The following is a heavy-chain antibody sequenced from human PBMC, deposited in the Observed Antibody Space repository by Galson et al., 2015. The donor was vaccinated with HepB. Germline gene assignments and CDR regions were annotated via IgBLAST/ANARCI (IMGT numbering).Heavy chain of an antibody. CDR2: IVSSSSSI. CDR1: GFAFSSYT. Sequence: SLRLSCAASGFAFSSYTMNWVRQAPGKGLEWVPSIVSSSSSIYYADSVKGRFTISKDNAKKLVYLQMNSLRAEDTAVYYCARVPMPSTYYYGMDVWGQGTTVTVSS. J-gene: IGHJ6*02. CDR3: ARVPMPSTYYYGMDV. D-gene: IGHD2-2*01. V-gene: IGHV3-21*01.